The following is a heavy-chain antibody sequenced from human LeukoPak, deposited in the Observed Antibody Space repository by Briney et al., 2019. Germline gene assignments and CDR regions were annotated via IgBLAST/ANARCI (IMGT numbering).Heavy chain of an antibody. CDR3: ARLNSGSYLRAFDI. J-gene: IGHJ3*02. V-gene: IGHV1-2*06. CDR1: GYTFTGYY. Sequence: ASVKVSCKASGYTFTGYYMHWVRQAPGQGLEWMGRINPNSGGTNYAQKFQGRVTMTRDTSISTAYMELSRLRSDDTAVYYCARLNSGSYLRAFDIWGQGTMVTVSS. CDR2: INPNSGGT. D-gene: IGHD1-26*01.